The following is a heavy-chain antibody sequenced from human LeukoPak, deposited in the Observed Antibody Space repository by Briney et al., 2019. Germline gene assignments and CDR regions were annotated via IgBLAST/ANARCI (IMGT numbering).Heavy chain of an antibody. D-gene: IGHD6-13*01. V-gene: IGHV3-23*01. CDR1: GFTFSSYA. CDR3: AKSPGVSVAAADTGMFDY. J-gene: IGHJ4*02. Sequence: GGSLRLYCAASGFTFSSYAMSWVRQAPGKGLEWVSVISGSGGSTYYADSVKGRFTISRDNYKNTLYLQMKSLRAEDTAVYYCAKSPGVSVAAADTGMFDYWGQGTLVTVSS. CDR2: ISGSGGST.